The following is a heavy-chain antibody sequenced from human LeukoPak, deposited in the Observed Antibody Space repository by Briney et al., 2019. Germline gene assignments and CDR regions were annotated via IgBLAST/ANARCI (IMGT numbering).Heavy chain of an antibody. D-gene: IGHD1-26*01. CDR3: ARDRDGSPPSYYFDC. CDR1: GFTFSTYG. Sequence: PGGFLRLSCAASGFTFSTYGMHWVRQAPGKGLEWVAAISFDGSDNNYADSVKGRFTIARDNSKNTLSLQMNSLRAEDTAVYFCARDRDGSPPSYYFDCWGQGTLVTVSS. CDR2: ISFDGSDN. V-gene: IGHV3-30*03. J-gene: IGHJ4*02.